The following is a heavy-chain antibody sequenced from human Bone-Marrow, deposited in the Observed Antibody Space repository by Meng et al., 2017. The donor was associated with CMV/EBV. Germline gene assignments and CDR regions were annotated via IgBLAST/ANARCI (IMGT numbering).Heavy chain of an antibody. D-gene: IGHD3-3*01. Sequence: SETLSFTCTVSGGSISSYYWSWIRQPPGKGLEWIGYIYYSGSTNYNPSLKSRVTISVDTSKNQFSLKLSSVTAADTAVYYCASHSGGFWSGSRPGRYYFDYWGQRTLVTVSS. J-gene: IGHJ4*02. CDR1: GGSISSYY. CDR3: ASHSGGFWSGSRPGRYYFDY. V-gene: IGHV4-59*01. CDR2: IYYSGST.